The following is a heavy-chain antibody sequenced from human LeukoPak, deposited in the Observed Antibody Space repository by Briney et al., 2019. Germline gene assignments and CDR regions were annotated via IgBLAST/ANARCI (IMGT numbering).Heavy chain of an antibody. J-gene: IGHJ5*02. V-gene: IGHV3-74*01. CDR2: INSDGGST. CDR3: ARVPAYYYDSSGYYPP. CDR1: GFTFSSYW. D-gene: IGHD3-22*01. Sequence: GGSLRLSCAASGFTFSSYWMHWVRQAPGKGLVWVSRINSDGGSTSYADSMKGRFTISRDNAKNTLYLQMNSLRAEDTAVYYCARVPAYYYDSSGYYPPWGQGTLVTVSS.